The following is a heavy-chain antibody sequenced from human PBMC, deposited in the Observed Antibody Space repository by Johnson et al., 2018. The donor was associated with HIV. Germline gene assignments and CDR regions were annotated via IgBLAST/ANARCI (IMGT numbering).Heavy chain of an antibody. J-gene: IGHJ3*02. CDR1: GFTFSNAW. V-gene: IGHV3-15*01. CDR2: IKSITDGGTK. CDR3: TTLGYCSGGSCYSGRGLDS. D-gene: IGHD2-15*01. Sequence: VQLVESGGGLVKPGRSLRLSCAASGFTFSNAWMSWVRQAPGKGLEWVGRIKSITDGGTKDYAAPVNGRFTISRDESKNTLYLQMNSLKTEDTAVYYCTTLGYCSGGSCYSGRGLDSWGQGTMVTVSS.